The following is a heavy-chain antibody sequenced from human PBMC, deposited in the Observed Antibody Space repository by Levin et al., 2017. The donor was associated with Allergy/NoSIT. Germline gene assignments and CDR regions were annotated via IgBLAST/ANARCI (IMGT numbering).Heavy chain of an antibody. CDR1: GFTFRTYG. J-gene: IGHJ3*01. V-gene: IGHV3-33*01. CDR2: IWFDAITK. CDR3: ARDDGNTAGYHDAVDV. Sequence: GGSLRLSCAASGFTFRTYGMHWVRQAPGKGLEWVAVIWFDAITKYYIDSVKGRFTISRADSNNTLYLQMNSLRAADTALDYCARDDGNTAGYHDAVDVWGRGTMVSVSS. D-gene: IGHD2-8*02.